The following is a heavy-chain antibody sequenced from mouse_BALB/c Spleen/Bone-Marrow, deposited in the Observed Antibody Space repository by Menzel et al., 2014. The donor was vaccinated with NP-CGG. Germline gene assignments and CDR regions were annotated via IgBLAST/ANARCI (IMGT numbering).Heavy chain of an antibody. V-gene: IGHV1-54*01. CDR3: AREMIKGFAY. Sequence: VQLQQSGAELVRPGTSVKVSCKASGYAFTNYLIEWVKQRPGQGLEWIGVINPGGGGTNYNEKFKGKATLTADKSSSTAYMQLSSLTSDDSAVYFCAREMIKGFAYWGQGTLVTVSA. D-gene: IGHD2-4*01. CDR2: INPGGGGT. J-gene: IGHJ3*01. CDR1: GYAFTNYL.